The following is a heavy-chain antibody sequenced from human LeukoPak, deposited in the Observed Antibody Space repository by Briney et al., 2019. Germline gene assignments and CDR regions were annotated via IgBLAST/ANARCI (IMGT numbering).Heavy chain of an antibody. CDR1: GGTFSSYA. CDR3: APRYGSGTLGDAFDI. CDR2: IIPIFGTA. Sequence: GASVEVSCKASGGTFSSYAISWVRQAPGQGLEWMGGIIPIFGTANYAQKFQGRVTITTDKSTSTAYMELSSLRSEDTAVYYCAPRYGSGTLGDAFDIWGQGTMVTVSS. V-gene: IGHV1-69*05. J-gene: IGHJ3*02. D-gene: IGHD3-10*01.